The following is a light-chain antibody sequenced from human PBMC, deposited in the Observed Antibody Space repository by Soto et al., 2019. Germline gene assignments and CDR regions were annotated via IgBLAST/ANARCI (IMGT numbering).Light chain of an antibody. CDR2: GAS. J-gene: IGKJ1*01. CDR1: QSVSSN. V-gene: IGKV3-15*01. Sequence: EIVMTQSPATLSVSPGERATLSCRASQSVSSNLAWYQQKPGQAPRLLIYGASTRATGIPARFSGSGSGTEFTLTISSLQSEDFAVYYCQQYNTGPETLGQGTKVDIK. CDR3: QQYNTGPET.